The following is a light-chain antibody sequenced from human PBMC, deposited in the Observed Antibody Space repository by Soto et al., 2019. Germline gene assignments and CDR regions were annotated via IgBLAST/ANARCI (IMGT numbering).Light chain of an antibody. J-gene: IGKJ2*01. CDR2: GAS. Sequence: DIQMTQSPSSLSASVGDRVTITCRASQNINTYLSWYQQKPGKAPKLLIYGASSLQSGVPSRFSGSGSGTDFTLTISSLLPEDFATYFCQQSYGTPRTFGQGTKLEIK. CDR1: QNINTY. CDR3: QQSYGTPRT. V-gene: IGKV1-39*01.